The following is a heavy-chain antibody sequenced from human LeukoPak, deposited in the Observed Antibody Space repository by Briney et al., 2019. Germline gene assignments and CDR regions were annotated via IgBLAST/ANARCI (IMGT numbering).Heavy chain of an antibody. CDR1: GFSLGTSGVG. CDR2: IYWNDDK. D-gene: IGHD4-11*01. V-gene: IGHV2-5*01. CDR3: AHRLLKLTTVTPLGWFDP. J-gene: IGHJ5*02. Sequence: SGPTLVQPTLPLTLTCTFSGFSLGTSGVGVGWIRQPPAKALEGLALIYWNDDKRYSPHQKSRLTITKDTSKNQVVLTITNMDPVDTATYYCAHRLLKLTTVTPLGWFDPWGQGTLVTVSS.